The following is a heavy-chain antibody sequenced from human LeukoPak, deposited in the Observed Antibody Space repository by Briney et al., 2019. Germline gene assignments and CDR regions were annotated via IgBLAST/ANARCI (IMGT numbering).Heavy chain of an antibody. J-gene: IGHJ5*02. CDR2: ISAYNGNT. CDR1: GYTFTTYG. D-gene: IGHD3-10*01. CDR3: AREGGILWFGELVGQGGWFDP. V-gene: IGHV1-18*01. Sequence: ASVKVSCKASGYTFTTYGITWVRQAPGQGLEWMGWISAYNGNTNYAQKLQGRVTMTTDTSTSTAYMELRSLRSDDTAVYYCAREGGILWFGELVGQGGWFDPWGQGTLVIVSS.